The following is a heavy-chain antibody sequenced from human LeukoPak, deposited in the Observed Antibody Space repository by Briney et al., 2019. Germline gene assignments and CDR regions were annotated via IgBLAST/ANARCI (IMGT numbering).Heavy chain of an antibody. CDR3: GRRPAKLYYDVWSGESYCYYSMDV. V-gene: IGHV4-34*01. J-gene: IGHJ6*03. Sequence: PSETLSLTCAVYGVSFSGYYWSWIRQPPGKGLEWIGEINHSGSTNYNPSLKSRVTISVDTSKNQFSLQLSSVTAADTAVYYCGRRPAKLYYDVWSGESYCYYSMDVWGKRTTVTVSS. CDR1: GVSFSGYY. D-gene: IGHD3-3*01. CDR2: INHSGST.